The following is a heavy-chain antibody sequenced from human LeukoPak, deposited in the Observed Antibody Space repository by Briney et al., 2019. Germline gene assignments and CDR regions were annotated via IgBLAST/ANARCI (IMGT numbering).Heavy chain of an antibody. CDR1: GGSISSGGYY. J-gene: IGHJ4*02. CDR3: ARANYGDFDY. D-gene: IGHD4-17*01. V-gene: IGHV4-31*03. CDR2: IYYSGST. Sequence: SQTLSLTCTVSGGSISSGGYYWSWIRQHPGKGLEWIGYIYYSGSTYYNPSLKSRVTISVDTSKNQFSLKLSSVTAADTAAYYCARANYGDFDYWGQGTLVTVSS.